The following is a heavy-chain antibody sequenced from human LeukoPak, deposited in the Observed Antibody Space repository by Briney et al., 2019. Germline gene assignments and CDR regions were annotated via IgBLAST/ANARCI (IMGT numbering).Heavy chain of an antibody. Sequence: ASVKVSCKASGYTFNSYGISWVRQAPGQGLEWMGWISGYNGNTNYAQKLQGRVTMTTDTSTSTVYMELRSLISDDTAVYYCARDRKAGAPKGDYWGQGTLVTVSS. CDR3: ARDRKAGAPKGDY. V-gene: IGHV1-18*01. CDR1: GYTFNSYG. CDR2: ISGYNGNT. D-gene: IGHD1-26*01. J-gene: IGHJ4*02.